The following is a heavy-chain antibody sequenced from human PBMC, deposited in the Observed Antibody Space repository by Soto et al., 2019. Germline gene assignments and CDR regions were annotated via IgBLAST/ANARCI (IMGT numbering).Heavy chain of an antibody. V-gene: IGHV4-30-2*01. J-gene: IGHJ5*02. Sequence: PSETLSLTCAVSGGSISSGGYSWSWIRQPPGKGLEWIGYIYHSGSPYYNPSLKSRVTISVDRSKNQFSLKLSSVTAADTAVYYCARVTSPWGQGTLVTVSS. CDR2: IYHSGSP. D-gene: IGHD3-16*01. CDR3: ARVTSP. CDR1: GGSISSGGYS.